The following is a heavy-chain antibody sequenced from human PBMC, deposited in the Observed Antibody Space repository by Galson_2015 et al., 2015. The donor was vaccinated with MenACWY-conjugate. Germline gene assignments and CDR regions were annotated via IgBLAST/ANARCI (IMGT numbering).Heavy chain of an antibody. J-gene: IGHJ4*02. D-gene: IGHD6-13*01. CDR3: VRQQLGLYYFDY. CDR1: GFSLSTSGLC. Sequence: PALVKPTQTLTLPCTFSGFSLSTSGLCVSWIRQPPGKALEWLARIDWDDDKYYSRFVKTRLTISKDTSKNQVVLTMTNMDPVDTATYYCVRQQLGLYYFDYWGQGTLVTVPS. CDR2: IDWDDDK. V-gene: IGHV2-70*11.